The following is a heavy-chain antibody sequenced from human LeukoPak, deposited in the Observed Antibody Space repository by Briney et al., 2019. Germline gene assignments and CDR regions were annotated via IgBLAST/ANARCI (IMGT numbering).Heavy chain of an antibody. CDR3: AKGDHGDSEDAEAYYMDV. J-gene: IGHJ6*03. D-gene: IGHD4-17*01. V-gene: IGHV3-23*01. CDR1: GFTFRSYA. CDR2: IRVSGGGT. Sequence: GGSLRLSCAASGFTFRSYAMSWVREAPGKGLEWVSDIRVSGGGTYYADSVKGRFTISRDNSKNTRYLQMNSLRADETAVYYCAKGDHGDSEDAEAYYMDVWGKGTTVTVSS.